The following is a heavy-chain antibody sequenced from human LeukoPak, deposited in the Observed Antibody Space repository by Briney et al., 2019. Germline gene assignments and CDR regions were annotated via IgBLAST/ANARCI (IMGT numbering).Heavy chain of an antibody. J-gene: IGHJ4*02. CDR3: AREVGSQYYGSGSYSAAHFDH. D-gene: IGHD3-10*01. Sequence: SETLSLTCTVSGGSISNYYWSWIRQPPGKGLEWIGYISYSGSTNYNASLKSRVTISVDTSKNQFSLKLSSVTAADTAVYYCAREVGSQYYGSGSYSAAHFDHWGQGTLVTVSS. CDR1: GGSISNYY. V-gene: IGHV4-59*01. CDR2: ISYSGST.